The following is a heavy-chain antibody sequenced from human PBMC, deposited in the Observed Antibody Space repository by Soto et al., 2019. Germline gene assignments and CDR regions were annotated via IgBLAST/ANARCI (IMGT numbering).Heavy chain of an antibody. CDR1: GYSFTNID. J-gene: IGHJ5*02. D-gene: IGHD3-16*01. V-gene: IGHV1-8*01. CDR3: ARMETFGSLNWFDP. Sequence: GXSVKASCRASGYSFTNIDVRWVRQATVQGLEWMGWMNPGSGDTGYAQKFQGRVTMTRDISIDTAYMELSSLRSDDTAIYYCARMETFGSLNWFDPCGQGTLVTVSS. CDR2: MNPGSGDT.